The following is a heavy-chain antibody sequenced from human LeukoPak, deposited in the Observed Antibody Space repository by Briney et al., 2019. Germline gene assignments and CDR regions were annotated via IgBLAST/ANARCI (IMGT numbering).Heavy chain of an antibody. Sequence: GGSLRLSCAASGFTFSDYYMSWIRQAPGKGLEWVSYISSSGSTIYYADSVKGRFTISRDNAKNSLYLQMNSLRAEDTAVYYCARNQGSSWFALYHGMDVWGQGTTVTVSS. CDR3: ARNQGSSWFALYHGMDV. CDR1: GFTFSDYY. J-gene: IGHJ6*02. D-gene: IGHD6-13*01. CDR2: ISSSGSTI. V-gene: IGHV3-11*01.